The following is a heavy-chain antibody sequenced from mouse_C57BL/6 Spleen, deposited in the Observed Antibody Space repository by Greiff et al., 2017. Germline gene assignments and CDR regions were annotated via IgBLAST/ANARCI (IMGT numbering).Heavy chain of an antibody. J-gene: IGHJ4*01. V-gene: IGHV10-1*01. Sequence: EVQRVESGGGLVQPKGSLKLSCAASGFSFNTYAMTWVRQAPGKGLEWVARIRSKSNNYATYYADAVKARFTISRDDSESMLYLQMNTLKTEDTARYYCVRGSNYGAMDYWGQGTSVTVSS. D-gene: IGHD2-5*01. CDR1: GFSFNTYA. CDR2: IRSKSNNYAT. CDR3: VRGSNYGAMDY.